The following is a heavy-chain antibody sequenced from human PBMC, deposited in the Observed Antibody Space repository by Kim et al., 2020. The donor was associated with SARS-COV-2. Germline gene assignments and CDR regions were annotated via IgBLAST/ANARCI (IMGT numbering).Heavy chain of an antibody. J-gene: IGHJ5*02. V-gene: IGHV1-3*04. CDR1: GYTFTYFT. D-gene: IGHD6-25*01. CDR2: INTDTDVT. Sequence: ASVKVSCKTSGYTFTYFTIHWLRQAPGQRLEWLGWINTDTDVTNYSPKFQGRVTFTIDTAASTAYMDLSSLSSEDTAVYYCARDLYGNSSAWYNHWGQGSLVTVSS. CDR3: ARDLYGNSSAWYNH.